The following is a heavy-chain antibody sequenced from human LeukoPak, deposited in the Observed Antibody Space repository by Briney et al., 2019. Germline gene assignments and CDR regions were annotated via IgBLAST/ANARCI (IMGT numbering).Heavy chain of an antibody. CDR1: GGSFSGYY. V-gene: IGHV4-34*01. CDR3: ARGRYGSGLEIDY. Sequence: NPSETLSLTCAVYGGSFSGYYWSWIRQPPGKGLEWIGEINHRGSTNSNPTLKSRVTISVDTSKNQFSVKLSSVTAADTAVYYCARGRYGSGLEIDYWGQGNLVTVSS. CDR2: INHRGST. J-gene: IGHJ4*02. D-gene: IGHD6-19*01.